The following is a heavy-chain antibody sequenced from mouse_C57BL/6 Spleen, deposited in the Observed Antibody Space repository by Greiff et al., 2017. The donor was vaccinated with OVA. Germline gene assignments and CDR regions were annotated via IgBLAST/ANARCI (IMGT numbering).Heavy chain of an antibody. CDR1: GFTFSSYA. Sequence: EVKLMESGEGLVKPGGSLKLSCAASGFTFSSYAMSWVRQTPEKRLEWVAYISSGGDYIYYADTVKGRFTISRDNARNPLYLQMSSLKSEDTAVYYCTRDRGVYYYGSFAYWGQGTLVTVSA. D-gene: IGHD1-1*01. J-gene: IGHJ3*01. CDR3: TRDRGVYYYGSFAY. V-gene: IGHV5-9-1*02. CDR2: ISSGGDYI.